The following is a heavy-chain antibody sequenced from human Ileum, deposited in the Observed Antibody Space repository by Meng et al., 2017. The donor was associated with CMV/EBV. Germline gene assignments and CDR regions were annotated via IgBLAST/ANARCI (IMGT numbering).Heavy chain of an antibody. Sequence: QVQLQDAGPGLVKPSETLSLPCSISVASISTPYWSWIRQPAGKGLEWIGRIYVSGSTNYNPSLKSRVTMSVATSKNQFSLKLSSVTAADTAIYYCAKGTGVTDPFDYWGQGTLVTVSS. D-gene: IGHD1-14*01. CDR3: AKGTGVTDPFDY. CDR2: IYVSGST. J-gene: IGHJ4*02. V-gene: IGHV4-4*07. CDR1: VASISTPY.